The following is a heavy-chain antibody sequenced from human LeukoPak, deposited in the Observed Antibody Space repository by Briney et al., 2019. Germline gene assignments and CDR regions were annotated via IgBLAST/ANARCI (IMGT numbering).Heavy chain of an antibody. V-gene: IGHV3-7*01. CDR3: ARARITMVRGVISRRNYFDY. Sequence: GGSLRLSCAASGFTFSSYWMSWVRQAPGKGLEWVADINQGGSEKYYVDSVKGRFTISRDNAKNSLYLQMNSLRAEDTAVYYCARARITMVRGVISRRNYFDYWGQGTLVTVSS. CDR2: INQGGSEK. CDR1: GFTFSSYW. D-gene: IGHD3-10*01. J-gene: IGHJ4*02.